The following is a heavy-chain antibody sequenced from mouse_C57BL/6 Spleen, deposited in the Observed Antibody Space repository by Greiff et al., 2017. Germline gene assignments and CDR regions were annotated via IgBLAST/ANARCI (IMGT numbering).Heavy chain of an antibody. Sequence: EVQVVESGGDLVKPGGSLKLSCAASGFTFSSYGMSWVRQTPDQRLEWVATISSGGSYTYYPDSVKGRFTISRDNAKNTLYLQMSSLKSEDTAMYYCARQRVYGSSNGYYFDYWGQGTTLTVSS. CDR1: GFTFSSYG. D-gene: IGHD1-1*01. CDR2: ISSGGSYT. J-gene: IGHJ2*01. V-gene: IGHV5-6*01. CDR3: ARQRVYGSSNGYYFDY.